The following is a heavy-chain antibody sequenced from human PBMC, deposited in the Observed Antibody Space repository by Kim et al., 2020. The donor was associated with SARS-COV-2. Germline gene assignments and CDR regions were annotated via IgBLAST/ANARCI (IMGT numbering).Heavy chain of an antibody. D-gene: IGHD6-6*01. Sequence: SGPTLVKSTQTLTLTCTFSGFSLTTSGMCVSWIRQRPGKALEWLALIDWDDDKDYSTSLKTRLTISKETSKNQVVLTLTNMDPVDTATYYCARSTYSTASGIDSWGQGTLVTVSS. J-gene: IGHJ4*02. CDR3: ARSTYSTASGIDS. CDR1: GFSLTTSGMC. CDR2: IDWDDDK. V-gene: IGHV2-70*12.